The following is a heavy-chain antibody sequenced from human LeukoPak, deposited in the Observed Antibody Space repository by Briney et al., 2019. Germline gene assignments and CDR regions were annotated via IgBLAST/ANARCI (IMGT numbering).Heavy chain of an antibody. Sequence: GESLKISCKGSGYSFISYWIGWVRQMPGRGLEWMGIIYPGDSDTRYSPSFQGQVTISADKSISTAYLQWSSLKASDTAMYYCARHYYGSGSFPPVDYWGQGTLVIVSS. CDR2: IYPGDSDT. D-gene: IGHD3-10*01. J-gene: IGHJ4*02. CDR1: GYSFISYW. V-gene: IGHV5-51*01. CDR3: ARHYYGSGSFPPVDY.